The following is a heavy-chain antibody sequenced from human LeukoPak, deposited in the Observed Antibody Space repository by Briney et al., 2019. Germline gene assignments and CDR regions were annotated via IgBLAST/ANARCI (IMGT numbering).Heavy chain of an antibody. CDR1: GGSFSGYY. J-gene: IGHJ4*02. Sequence: SETLSLTCAVYGGSFSGYYWSWIRQPPGKGLEWIGEINHSGSTNYNPSLKSRVTISVDTSKNQFSLKLSSVTAADTAVYHCARGMVRGVIWGQGTLVTVSS. D-gene: IGHD3-10*01. CDR2: INHSGST. V-gene: IGHV4-34*01. CDR3: ARGMVRGVI.